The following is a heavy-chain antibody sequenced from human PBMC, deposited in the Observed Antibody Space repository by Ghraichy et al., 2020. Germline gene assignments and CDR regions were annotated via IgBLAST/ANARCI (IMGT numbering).Heavy chain of an antibody. Sequence: GGVLRLSCAASGFTFSSYGMHWVRQAPGKGLEWVAVIWYDGSNKYYADSVKGRFTISRDNSKNTLYLQMNSLRAEDTAVYYCARGSGYYLDFDYWGQGTLVTVSS. V-gene: IGHV3-33*01. CDR3: ARGSGYYLDFDY. J-gene: IGHJ4*02. D-gene: IGHD3-22*01. CDR2: IWYDGSNK. CDR1: GFTFSSYG.